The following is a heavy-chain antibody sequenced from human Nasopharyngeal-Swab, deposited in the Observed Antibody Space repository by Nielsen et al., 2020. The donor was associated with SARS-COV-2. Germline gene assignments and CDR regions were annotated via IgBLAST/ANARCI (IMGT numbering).Heavy chain of an antibody. CDR3: ARGTDIPPDY. D-gene: IGHD3-9*01. V-gene: IGHV4-30-4*01. Sequence: RQAPGKGLEWIGFIYYSGSTYYNPSLNSQMTILIDTSKNEFSLTLRSVTAADTAVYYCARGTDIPPDYWGQGTLVTVSS. CDR2: IYYSGST. J-gene: IGHJ4*02.